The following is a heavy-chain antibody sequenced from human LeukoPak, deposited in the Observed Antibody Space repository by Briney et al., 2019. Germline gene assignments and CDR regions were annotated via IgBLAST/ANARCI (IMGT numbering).Heavy chain of an antibody. CDR3: ARGGMYYYGSGSYDSSPQADY. Sequence: PSETLSLTCAVYGGSFSGYYWSWIRQPPGKGLEWIGEINHSGSTNYNPSLKSRVTISVDTSKNQFSLKLSSVTAADTAVYYCARGGMYYYGSGSYDSSPQADYWGQGTLVTVSS. J-gene: IGHJ4*02. CDR2: INHSGST. V-gene: IGHV4-34*01. D-gene: IGHD3-10*01. CDR1: GGSFSGYY.